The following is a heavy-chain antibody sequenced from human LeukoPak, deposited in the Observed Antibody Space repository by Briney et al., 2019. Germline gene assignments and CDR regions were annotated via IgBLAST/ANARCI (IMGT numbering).Heavy chain of an antibody. CDR2: IIPILDVA. CDR3: ARFPVRGYTYGSVIHHMDV. Sequence: ASVKVSCKASRGTFNTYAITWVRQAAGQGLEWMGRIIPILDVADSAQKFQDRVTISADRSTSTVYMELSSLRSEDTAIYYCARFPVRGYTYGSVIHHMDVWGQGTTVTVCS. J-gene: IGHJ6*02. CDR1: RGTFNTYA. D-gene: IGHD5-18*01. V-gene: IGHV1-69*04.